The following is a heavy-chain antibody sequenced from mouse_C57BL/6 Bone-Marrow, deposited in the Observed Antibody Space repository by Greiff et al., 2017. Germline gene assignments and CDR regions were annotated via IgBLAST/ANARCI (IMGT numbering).Heavy chain of an antibody. V-gene: IGHV5-6*01. CDR2: ISSGGSYT. CDR3: ARLTTVVDAMDY. D-gene: IGHD1-1*01. CDR1: GFTFSSYG. Sequence: EVQLVESGGDLVKPGGSLTLSCAASGFTFSSYGMSWVRQTPDKRLEWVATISSGGSYTYYPDSVKGRFTISRDNAKNTLYLQMSSLKSEDTAMYYCARLTTVVDAMDYWGQGTAVTVSS. J-gene: IGHJ4*01.